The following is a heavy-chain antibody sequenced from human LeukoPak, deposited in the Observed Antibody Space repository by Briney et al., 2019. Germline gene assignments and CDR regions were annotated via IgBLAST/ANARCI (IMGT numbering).Heavy chain of an antibody. CDR3: AREFKMTTSNWFDP. J-gene: IGHJ5*02. D-gene: IGHD4-17*01. V-gene: IGHV3-66*01. CDR1: GLSVSGNY. CDR2: IYSGGNT. Sequence: GGSLRLSCAASGLSVSGNYMNWVRQAPGKAPEWVAVIYSGGNTYYPAAVKGRFTISRDNSENTLYLQMSSLRAEDTAVYYCAREFKMTTSNWFDPWGQGTLVTVSS.